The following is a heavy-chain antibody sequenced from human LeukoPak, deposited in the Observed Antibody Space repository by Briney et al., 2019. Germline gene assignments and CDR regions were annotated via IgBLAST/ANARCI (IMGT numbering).Heavy chain of an antibody. D-gene: IGHD1-26*01. Sequence: ASVKVSCKASGYTFTGYYIHWVRQAPGQGLEWMGWINPNSGGTNYAQKFQGRVTMTRDTSISTAYMELSRLRSDDTAVYYCARELEEWELKYWFDYWGQGTLVTVSS. V-gene: IGHV1-2*02. J-gene: IGHJ4*02. CDR1: GYTFTGYY. CDR3: ARELEEWELKYWFDY. CDR2: INPNSGGT.